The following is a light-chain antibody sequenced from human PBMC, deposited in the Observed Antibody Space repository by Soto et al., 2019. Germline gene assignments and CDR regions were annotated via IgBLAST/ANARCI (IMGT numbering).Light chain of an antibody. CDR1: QTIGTF. CDR2: GAS. V-gene: IGKV1-39*01. CDR3: QQTYRTPFT. Sequence: DIQMTQSPSSLSASVGDRVNITCRTGQTIGTFLNWYQQKVGKAPKLLIFGASNLQSAVPSRFSGSGSVTEFTLTVSSLEAEDFATYYCQQTYRTPFTVGGGTKVEIK. J-gene: IGKJ4*01.